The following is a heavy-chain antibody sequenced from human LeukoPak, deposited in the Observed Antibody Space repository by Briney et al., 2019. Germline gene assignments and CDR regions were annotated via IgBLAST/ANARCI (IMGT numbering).Heavy chain of an antibody. J-gene: IGHJ4*02. CDR2: MNPYNGDT. CDR3: ARAKNSIAARLVFAY. D-gene: IGHD6-6*01. Sequence: ASVKVSCKASGYTFTNYDISWVRQAAGQGLEWMGWMNPYNGDTDFVQKFQGRLSITRNTSISTAYMELSSLRSEDTAVYYCARAKNSIAARLVFAYWGQGTLVTVSS. CDR1: GYTFTNYD. V-gene: IGHV1-8*03.